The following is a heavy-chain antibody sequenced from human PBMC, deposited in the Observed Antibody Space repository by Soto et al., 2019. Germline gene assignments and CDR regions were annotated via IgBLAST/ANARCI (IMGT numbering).Heavy chain of an antibody. CDR3: ARDEIGTSWGIDNWFDP. D-gene: IGHD2-2*01. CDR1: GGSISSSSYY. Sequence: SETLSLTCTVSGGSISSSSYYWGWIRQPPGKGLEWIGSIYYSGSTYYNPSLKSRVTISVDTSKNQFSLKLSSVTAADTAVYYCARDEIGTSWGIDNWFDPWGQGTLVTVSS. CDR2: IYYSGST. V-gene: IGHV4-39*02. J-gene: IGHJ5*02.